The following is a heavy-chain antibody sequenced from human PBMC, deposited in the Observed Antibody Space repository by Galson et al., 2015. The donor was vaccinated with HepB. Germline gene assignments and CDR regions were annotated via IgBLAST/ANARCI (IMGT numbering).Heavy chain of an antibody. Sequence: QVQLQESGPGLVKPSETLSLTCTVSGGSISTYYWSWIRQPPGTGLEWVGYVYYNGNTTYNPSLQSRVTISLDTSKNNFSLKLSSVTAADTAVYYCARQVGHYFDSWGPGILVTFSS. CDR2: VYYNGNT. V-gene: IGHV4-59*08. J-gene: IGHJ4*02. CDR1: GGSISTYY. CDR3: ARQVGHYFDS.